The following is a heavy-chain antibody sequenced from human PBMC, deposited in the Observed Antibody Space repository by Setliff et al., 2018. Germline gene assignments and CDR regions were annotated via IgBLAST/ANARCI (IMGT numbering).Heavy chain of an antibody. D-gene: IGHD3-10*01. Sequence: TLTLTLTCSFSGFSLSTGGVGVGWIRQPPGKGLEWLALIYWHGEKRYSPSLKSRLTITQDASKDQVVLTMTKMDPVDTATYYCAHKAIPSEGSTFVYWGQGKLVTVSS. CDR1: GFSLSTGGVG. J-gene: IGHJ4*02. CDR2: IYWHGEK. V-gene: IGHV2-5*01. CDR3: AHKAIPSEGSTFVY.